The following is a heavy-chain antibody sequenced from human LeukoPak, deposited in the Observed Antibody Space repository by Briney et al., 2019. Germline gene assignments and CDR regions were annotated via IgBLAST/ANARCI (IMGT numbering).Heavy chain of an antibody. CDR1: GGSISSYY. V-gene: IGHV4-59*12. CDR3: ARDREYIAVADY. CDR2: INHSGST. D-gene: IGHD6-19*01. Sequence: SETLSLTCTVSGGSISSYYWSWIRQPPGKGLEWIGEINHSGSTNYNPSLKSRVTMSVDTSKNQFSLKLSSVTAADTAVYYCARDREYIAVADYWGQGTLVTVSS. J-gene: IGHJ4*02.